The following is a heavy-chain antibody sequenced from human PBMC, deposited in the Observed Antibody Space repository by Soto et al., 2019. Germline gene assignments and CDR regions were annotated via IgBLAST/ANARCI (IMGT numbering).Heavy chain of an antibody. CDR3: ARGRGHVIVLVQYYFDY. V-gene: IGHV3-30-3*01. CDR2: ISYDGSNK. Sequence: HPGGSLRLSCAASGFTFSSYAMHWVRQGPGKGLEWVAVISYDGSNKNYADSVKGRFTISRDNSKNTLYLQMNSLRAEDTAVYYCARGRGHVIVLVQYYFDYWGQGILVTVSS. D-gene: IGHD3-22*01. CDR1: GFTFSSYA. J-gene: IGHJ4*02.